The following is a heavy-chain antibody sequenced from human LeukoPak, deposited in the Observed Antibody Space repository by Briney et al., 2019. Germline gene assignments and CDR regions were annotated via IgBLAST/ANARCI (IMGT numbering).Heavy chain of an antibody. CDR2: IIPIFGIA. V-gene: IGHV1-69*04. Sequence: SVKVSCKASGGAFSSYAISWVRQAPGQGLEWMGRIIPIFGIANYAQKFQGRVTITADKSTSTAYMELSSLRSEDTAVYYCARDNWNYGGWFDPWGQGTLVTVSS. CDR1: GGAFSSYA. J-gene: IGHJ5*02. CDR3: ARDNWNYGGWFDP. D-gene: IGHD1-7*01.